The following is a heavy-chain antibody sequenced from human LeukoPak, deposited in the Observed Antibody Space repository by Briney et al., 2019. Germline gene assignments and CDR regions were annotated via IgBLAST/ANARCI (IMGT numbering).Heavy chain of an antibody. V-gene: IGHV4-28*05. Sequence: SETLSLTRAVSGYSISSSNWWGWIRRPPGKGLEWIGYIYYSGSIYYNPSLKSRVTMSVDTSKNQLSLKLSSVTAVDTAVYYCARNFLRTGGWFDPWGQGTLVTVSS. J-gene: IGHJ5*02. CDR2: IYYSGSI. D-gene: IGHD1-1*01. CDR3: ARNFLRTGGWFDP. CDR1: GYSISSSNW.